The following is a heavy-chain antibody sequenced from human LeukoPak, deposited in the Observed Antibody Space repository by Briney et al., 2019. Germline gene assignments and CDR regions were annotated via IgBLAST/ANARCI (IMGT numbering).Heavy chain of an antibody. D-gene: IGHD4-17*01. J-gene: IGHJ4*02. Sequence: PGGSLRLSCVPSGFTFSDYYMMWVRQAPGKGPEWVAHISSGAATTLYADSVKGRFTFSRDNAKNSLYLEMNSLRPEDTAVYYCARDRGSTVTTLGYCGQGTLVTVSS. V-gene: IGHV3-11*04. CDR3: ARDRGSTVTTLGY. CDR1: GFTFSDYY. CDR2: ISSGAATT.